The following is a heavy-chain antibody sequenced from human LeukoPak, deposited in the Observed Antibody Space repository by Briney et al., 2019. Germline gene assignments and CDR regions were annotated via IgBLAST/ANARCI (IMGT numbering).Heavy chain of an antibody. V-gene: IGHV5-51*01. D-gene: IGHD3-22*01. CDR3: ASASHYYDSSGYYTPFDY. Sequence: GESLKISCKGSGYSFTSYWIGWVRQMPGKGLEWMGIIYPGDSDTRHSPSFQGQVTISADKSISTAYLQWSSLKASDTAMYYCASASHYYDSSGYYTPFDYWGQGTLVTVSS. CDR1: GYSFTSYW. CDR2: IYPGDSDT. J-gene: IGHJ4*02.